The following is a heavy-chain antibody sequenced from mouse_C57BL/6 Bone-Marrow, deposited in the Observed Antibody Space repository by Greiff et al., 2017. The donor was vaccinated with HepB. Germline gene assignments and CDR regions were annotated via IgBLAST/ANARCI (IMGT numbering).Heavy chain of an antibody. V-gene: IGHV1-4*01. Sequence: QVQLKESGAELARPGASVKMSCKASGYTFTSYTMHWVKQRPGQGLEWIGYINPSSGYTKYNQKFKDKATLTADKSSSTAYMQLSSLTSEDSAVYYCARTHYYGSSGYAMDYWGQGTSVTVSS. J-gene: IGHJ4*01. CDR1: GYTFTSYT. CDR2: INPSSGYT. CDR3: ARTHYYGSSGYAMDY. D-gene: IGHD1-1*01.